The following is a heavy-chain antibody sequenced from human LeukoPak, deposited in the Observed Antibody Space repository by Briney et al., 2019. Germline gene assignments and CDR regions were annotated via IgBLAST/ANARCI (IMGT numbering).Heavy chain of an antibody. J-gene: IGHJ4*02. CDR1: GFTFSSYA. V-gene: IGHV3-30*04. Sequence: GRSLRLSCAASGFTFSSYAMHWVRQAPGKGLEWVAVISYDGSNKYYADSVKGRFTISRDNSKNTLDLQMNSLRAEDTAVCYCARPLDPGNYYDSSGSFEYWGQGILVTVSS. CDR2: ISYDGSNK. CDR3: ARPLDPGNYYDSSGSFEY. D-gene: IGHD3-22*01.